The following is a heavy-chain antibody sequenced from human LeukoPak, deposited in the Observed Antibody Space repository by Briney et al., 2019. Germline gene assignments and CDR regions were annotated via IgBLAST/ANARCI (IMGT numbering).Heavy chain of an antibody. V-gene: IGHV4-59*01. Sequence: SETLSLTCTVSGGSISSYYWSWIRQPPGKGLEWIGYIYYSGSTNYNPSLKSRVTISVDTSKNQFSLKLSSVTAADTAVYYCARWRGTMATELLWFGELEKNYYYYMDVWGKGPRSPSP. D-gene: IGHD3-10*01. CDR1: GGSISSYY. CDR2: IYYSGST. CDR3: ARWRGTMATELLWFGELEKNYYYYMDV. J-gene: IGHJ6*03.